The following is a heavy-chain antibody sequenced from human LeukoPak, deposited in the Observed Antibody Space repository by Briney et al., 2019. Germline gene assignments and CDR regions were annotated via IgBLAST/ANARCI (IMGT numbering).Heavy chain of an antibody. CDR3: ARGASAWTSQLLGYMDV. D-gene: IGHD1-26*01. Sequence: ASVKVSCKASGGTFSSYAISWVRQAPGQGLEWMGGIIPIFGTANYAQKFQGRVTITTDESTSTAYMELSSLRSEDTAVYYCARGASAWTSQLLGYMDVWGKGTTVTVSS. CDR1: GGTFSSYA. J-gene: IGHJ6*03. V-gene: IGHV1-69*05. CDR2: IIPIFGTA.